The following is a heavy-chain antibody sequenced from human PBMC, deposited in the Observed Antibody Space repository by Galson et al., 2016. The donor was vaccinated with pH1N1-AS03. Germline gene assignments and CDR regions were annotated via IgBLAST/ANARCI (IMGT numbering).Heavy chain of an antibody. CDR1: GFSFRNYG. V-gene: IGHV3-30*18. J-gene: IGHJ3*02. CDR3: AKAHQQKSAGPGSDAFDI. CDR2: VSFDGSNE. Sequence: RLSCAASGFSFRNYGMHWVRQAPGKGLEWVAGVSFDGSNEYYADSVKGRFTSSRDNSKNYLQMNSLRVEDTAVYYCAKAHQQKSAGPGSDAFDIWGQGAVVTVSS. D-gene: IGHD2-15*01.